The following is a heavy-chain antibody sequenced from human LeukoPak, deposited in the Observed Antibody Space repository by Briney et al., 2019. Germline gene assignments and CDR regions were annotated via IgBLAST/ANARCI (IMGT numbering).Heavy chain of an antibody. Sequence: GGSLRLSCSASGXTFSSCGMHWVRQAPGKGLEYVSSMTSNGGSTYYADSVKGRFTISRDNSKNTLFLQMSSLRAEDSAVYYCVSGYCSSTSSRFAYWGQGTLVTVSS. D-gene: IGHD2-2*01. CDR3: VSGYCSSTSSRFAY. V-gene: IGHV3-64D*06. CDR2: MTSNGGST. CDR1: GXTFSSCG. J-gene: IGHJ4*02.